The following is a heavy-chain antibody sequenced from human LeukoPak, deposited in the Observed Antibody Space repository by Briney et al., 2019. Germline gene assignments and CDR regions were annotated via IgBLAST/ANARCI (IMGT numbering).Heavy chain of an antibody. CDR1: GGSISSYY. J-gene: IGHJ6*03. CDR3: ARDKSYGYYYYYMDV. Sequence: PSETLSLTCTVSGGSISSYYWSWIRQPPGKGLEWIGYIYYSGSTNYNPSLKSRVTISVDTSKNQFSLRLSSVTAADTAVYYCARDKSYGYYYYYMDVWGKGTTVTISS. V-gene: IGHV4-59*12. CDR2: IYYSGST. D-gene: IGHD5-18*01.